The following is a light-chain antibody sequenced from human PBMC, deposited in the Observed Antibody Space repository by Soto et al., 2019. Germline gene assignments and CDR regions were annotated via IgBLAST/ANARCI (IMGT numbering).Light chain of an antibody. CDR3: QQYNSWPRT. V-gene: IGKV3-15*01. Sequence: EIVMTQSPATLSVSPGERATLSCRASQGVNTNLAWYQQKPGQAHQLLIYGASTRATGVPARFNGSGSGTEFTLTITSLQSEDFATYSCQQYNSWPRTFGHGTKVDIK. CDR1: QGVNTN. CDR2: GAS. J-gene: IGKJ1*01.